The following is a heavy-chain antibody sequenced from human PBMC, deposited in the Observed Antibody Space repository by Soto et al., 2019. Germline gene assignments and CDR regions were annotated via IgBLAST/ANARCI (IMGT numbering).Heavy chain of an antibody. J-gene: IGHJ4*02. V-gene: IGHV3-23*01. CDR2: ISGTGGST. CDR1: GFTFSTYA. D-gene: IGHD6-6*01. CDR3: AKNWDTTSSSSSH. Sequence: PGGSLRLSWAASGFTFSTYAMSWVRQAPGKGLEWVSAISGTGGSTYYADSVKGRFTISRDNSKNALYLQMNSLRAEDTAVYYCAKNWDTTSSSSSHWGQGTLVTVSS.